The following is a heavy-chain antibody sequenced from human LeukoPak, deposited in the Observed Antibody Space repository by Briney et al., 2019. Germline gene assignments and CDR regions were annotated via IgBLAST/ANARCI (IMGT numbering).Heavy chain of an antibody. D-gene: IGHD2-2*01. CDR2: IMPMFGKT. J-gene: IGHJ4*02. Sequence: ASVKVSCKASGRTFSSYDISWVRQAPGQGLEWMGGIMPMFGKTNYAQKFQGRVTTTADKATSTAYMELSSLRSEDTAVYYCAGGRTDIVVVPATLRNYYFDYWGQGTLVTVSS. V-gene: IGHV1-69*06. CDR3: AGGRTDIVVVPATLRNYYFDY. CDR1: GRTFSSYD.